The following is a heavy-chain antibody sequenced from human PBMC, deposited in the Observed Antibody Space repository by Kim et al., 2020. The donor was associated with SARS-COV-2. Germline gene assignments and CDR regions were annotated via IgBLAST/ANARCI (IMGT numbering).Heavy chain of an antibody. V-gene: IGHV3-21*01. D-gene: IGHD4-17*01. J-gene: IGHJ3*02. Sequence: VKGRFTISRDNAKNSLYLQMNSLRAEDTAVYYCARKGGTTVGALPDAFDIWGQGTMVTVSS. CDR3: ARKGGTTVGALPDAFDI.